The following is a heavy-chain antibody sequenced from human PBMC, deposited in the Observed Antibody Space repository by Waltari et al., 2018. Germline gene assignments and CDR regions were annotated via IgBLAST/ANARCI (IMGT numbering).Heavy chain of an antibody. V-gene: IGHV4-4*07. CDR3: ARDYLAGLYDY. CDR1: GGSISSSY. Sequence: QVQLQESGPGLVKPSETLSLTCTVSGGSISSSYWSWIRQPAGKGLEWIARIYTSGGTNYNPSLMSRVTMSVETSKHQFSLMLSSVTAADTAVYYCARDYLAGLYDYWGQGTLVTVSS. CDR2: IYTSGGT. J-gene: IGHJ4*02.